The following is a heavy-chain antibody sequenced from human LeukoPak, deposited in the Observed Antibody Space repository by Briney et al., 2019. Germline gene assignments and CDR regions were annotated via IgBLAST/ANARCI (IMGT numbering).Heavy chain of an antibody. CDR3: ARQGGDLQPSFDY. CDR2: IYHSGST. CDR1: GYSIRSTYY. Sequence: PSETLSLTCTVSGYSIRSTYYWGWIRQPPGKGLEWIGSIYHSGSTYYNPSLKSRVTISVDTSKNQFSLKLSSVTAADTAVYYCARQGGDLQPSFDYWGQGTLVTVSS. D-gene: IGHD4-17*01. J-gene: IGHJ4*02. V-gene: IGHV4-38-2*02.